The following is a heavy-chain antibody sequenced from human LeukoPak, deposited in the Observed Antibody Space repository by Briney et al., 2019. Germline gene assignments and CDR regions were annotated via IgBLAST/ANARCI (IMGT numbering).Heavy chain of an antibody. CDR3: ARRVVTATLFNY. D-gene: IGHD2-15*01. CDR1: GGSFSGYY. V-gene: IGHV4-34*01. J-gene: IGHJ4*02. CDR2: INHSGSS. Sequence: SETLSLTCAVYGGSFSGYYWSWIRQPPGKGLEWIGEINHSGSSNYNPSLKSRLTISVDTSKNQFSLKLSSVTAADTAVYYCARRVVTATLFNYWGQGTLVTVSS.